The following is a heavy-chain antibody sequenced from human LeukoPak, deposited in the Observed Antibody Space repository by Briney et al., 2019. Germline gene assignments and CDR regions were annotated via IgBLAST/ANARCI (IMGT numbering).Heavy chain of an antibody. J-gene: IGHJ4*02. CDR3: ARDLVRGFGELLYYFDY. CDR2: ISGYNGNT. V-gene: IGHV1-18*01. Sequence: ASVKVSCKASGYTFTSYGITWVRQAPGQGLEWMGWISGYNGNTNYAQKLQGRVTMTTDTSTSTAYMELRSLRSDDTAVYYCARDLVRGFGELLYYFDYWGQGTLVTVSS. CDR1: GYTFTSYG. D-gene: IGHD3-10*01.